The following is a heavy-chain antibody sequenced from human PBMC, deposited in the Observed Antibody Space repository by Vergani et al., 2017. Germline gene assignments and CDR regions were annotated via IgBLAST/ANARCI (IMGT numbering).Heavy chain of an antibody. V-gene: IGHV3-23*01. CDR3: ARDLGTYGEGPAEYFQH. CDR1: GFTFSSSA. CDR2: ISGSGGST. J-gene: IGHJ1*01. D-gene: IGHD4-17*01. Sequence: EVQLLESGGGLVQPGGSLRLSCAASGFTFSSSAMSWVRHAPGKGLEGVSAISGSGGSTYYADSVKGRFTIARDTSKNTLYLEMNSLTAEDTAGYYCARDLGTYGEGPAEYFQHWGQGTLVTVSS.